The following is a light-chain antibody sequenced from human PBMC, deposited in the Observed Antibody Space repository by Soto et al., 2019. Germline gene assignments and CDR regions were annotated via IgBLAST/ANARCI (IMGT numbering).Light chain of an antibody. J-gene: IGLJ2*01. CDR1: SGHSNYA. CDR3: QTWGTGIKVV. Sequence: QSVLTQSPSASASLGASVKLTCTLSSGHSNYAIAWHQQQPEKGPRYLMRVNGDGSHNKGDGIPDRFSGSSSGAERYLTISSLQSEDEADYYCQTWGTGIKVVFGGGTKFTVL. CDR2: VNGDGSH. V-gene: IGLV4-69*01.